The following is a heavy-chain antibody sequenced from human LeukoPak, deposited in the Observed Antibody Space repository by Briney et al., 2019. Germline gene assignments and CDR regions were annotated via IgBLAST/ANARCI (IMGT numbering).Heavy chain of an antibody. CDR1: GFTFSSSW. J-gene: IGHJ5*02. D-gene: IGHD3-22*01. CDR3: AKYEYYYDSSGYYGWFDP. V-gene: IGHV3-7*01. Sequence: PGGSLRLSCAASGFTFSSSWMSWVRQAPGKGLEWVANISPDGSETNYVDSVKGRFTIPRDNSKNTLYLQMNSLRAEDTAVYYCAKYEYYYDSSGYYGWFDPWGQGTLVTVSS. CDR2: ISPDGSET.